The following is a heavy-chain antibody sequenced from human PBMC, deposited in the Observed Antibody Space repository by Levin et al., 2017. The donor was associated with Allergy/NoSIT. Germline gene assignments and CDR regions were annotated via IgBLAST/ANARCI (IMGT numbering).Heavy chain of an antibody. V-gene: IGHV3-15*06. CDR1: GFVFAYSW. J-gene: IGHJ6*02. CDR2: IEGKTEGGAI. D-gene: IGHD2/OR15-2a*01. Sequence: GESLKISCEGSGFVFAYSWFNWVRQAPGKGLVWIGHIEGKTEGGAIRYASPVNGRFTIPRDDSKKTLYLQMDSLQTEDTSVYYCATVSRSTVYDYGMDVWRHGTTVTVS. CDR3: ATVSRSTVYDYGMDV.